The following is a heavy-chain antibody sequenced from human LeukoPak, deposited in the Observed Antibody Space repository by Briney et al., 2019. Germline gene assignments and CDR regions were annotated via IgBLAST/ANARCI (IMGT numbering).Heavy chain of an antibody. CDR2: IYPGDSDT. J-gene: IGHJ5*02. V-gene: IGHV5-51*01. D-gene: IGHD3-10*01. CDR1: GYSFTSYW. Sequence: GESLKISCKGSGYSFTSYWIGWVRQMPGKGLEWMGIIYPGDSDTRYSPSFQGQVTISADKSISTAYLQWSSLKASDTAMYYCARHGLWFGEGNWFDPWGQGTLVTVSS. CDR3: ARHGLWFGEGNWFDP.